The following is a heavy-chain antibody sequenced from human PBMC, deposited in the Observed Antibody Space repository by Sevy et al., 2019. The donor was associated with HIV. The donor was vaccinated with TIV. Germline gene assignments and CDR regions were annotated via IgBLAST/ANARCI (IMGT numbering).Heavy chain of an antibody. CDR1: GLTFNSHA. Sequence: GSLRLSCKASGLTFNSHAMHWVRQAPGKGLEWVAVISYNGGHTFYGDSVKGRFIISRDNSKKTLYLEMNSLKVEDTALYYCARESGYTVNWSPGDHWGQGTLVTVSS. V-gene: IGHV3-30-3*01. CDR3: ARESGYTVNWSPGDH. D-gene: IGHD1-1*01. J-gene: IGHJ4*02. CDR2: ISYNGGHT.